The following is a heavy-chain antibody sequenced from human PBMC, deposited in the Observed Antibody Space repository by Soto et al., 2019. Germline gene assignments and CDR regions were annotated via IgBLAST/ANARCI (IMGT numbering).Heavy chain of an antibody. Sequence: ASVKVSCKAPGDTFTSYYLNWVRQAPGQGLEWMGVINPHGGSTKYAQKFQGGITMTRDTSRSTVYMELSSLRSDDTAIYYCARSSGGNFGIIIEGSNWFDPWRQGTLVTVSS. V-gene: IGHV1-46*01. D-gene: IGHD3-3*01. J-gene: IGHJ5*02. CDR3: ARSSGGNFGIIIEGSNWFDP. CDR1: GDTFTSYY. CDR2: INPHGGST.